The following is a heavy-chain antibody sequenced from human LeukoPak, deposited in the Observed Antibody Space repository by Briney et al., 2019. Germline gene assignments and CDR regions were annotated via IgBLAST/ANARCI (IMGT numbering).Heavy chain of an antibody. CDR2: INPSGGST. V-gene: IGHV1-46*01. Sequence: ASVKVSCKASGYTFTSYYMHWVRQAPGQGLEWMGIINPSGGSTSYAQKFQGRVTMTRDMSTSTVYMELSSLRSDDTAVYFCVRGDTSGYYRSAFDIWGQGTMVTVSS. J-gene: IGHJ3*02. CDR3: VRGDTSGYYRSAFDI. D-gene: IGHD3-22*01. CDR1: GYTFTSYY.